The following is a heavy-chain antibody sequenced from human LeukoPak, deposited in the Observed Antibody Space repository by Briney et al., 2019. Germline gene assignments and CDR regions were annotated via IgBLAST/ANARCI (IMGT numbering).Heavy chain of an antibody. CDR3: ARLYLPATRFDY. Sequence: SETLSLICTVSGYSISSGYYWGWVRQPPGKGLEWIGTVYHSGSTYYNPSLRSRVTISVETSKNQFSLKLTSVTAADTAVYYCARLYLPATRFDYWGQGTLVTVSS. V-gene: IGHV4-38-2*02. CDR1: GYSISSGYY. D-gene: IGHD5-24*01. J-gene: IGHJ4*02. CDR2: VYHSGST.